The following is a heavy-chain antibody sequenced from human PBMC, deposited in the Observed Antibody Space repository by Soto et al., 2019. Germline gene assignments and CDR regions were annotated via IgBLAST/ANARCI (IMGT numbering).Heavy chain of an antibody. J-gene: IGHJ4*02. Sequence: ASVKVSCKASGYTFTSYGISWVRQAPGQGLEWMGWISAYNGNTNYAQKLQGRVTMTTDTSTSTAYMELRSLRSDDTAVYYCQYYYDSSGYYYTDYWGQGTLVTVSS. CDR2: ISAYNGNT. V-gene: IGHV1-18*01. CDR1: GYTFTSYG. CDR3: QYYYDSSGYYYTDY. D-gene: IGHD3-22*01.